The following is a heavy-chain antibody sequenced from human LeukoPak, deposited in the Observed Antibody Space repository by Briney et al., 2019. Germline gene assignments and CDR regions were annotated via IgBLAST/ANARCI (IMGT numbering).Heavy chain of an antibody. CDR2: IHSSDSYI. D-gene: IGHD4-23*01. V-gene: IGHV3-21*01. Sequence: GGSLRLSCAASGFTFSSYAMSWVRQAPGKGLEWVSSIHSSDSYINYADSVRGRFTISRDNAKSSLYLQMNSLRAEDTAVYYCARGVLGYGRNDAFDIWGQGTMVTVSS. CDR1: GFTFSSYA. CDR3: ARGVLGYGRNDAFDI. J-gene: IGHJ3*02.